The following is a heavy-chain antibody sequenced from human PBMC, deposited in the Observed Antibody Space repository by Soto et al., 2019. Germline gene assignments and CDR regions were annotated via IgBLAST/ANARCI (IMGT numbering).Heavy chain of an antibody. V-gene: IGHV3-9*01. CDR2: ISWNSGSI. J-gene: IGHJ4*02. CDR1: GFTFDEYG. D-gene: IGHD2-15*01. Sequence: PGGSLRLSCAASGFTFDEYGMHWVRQAPGKGLEWVSGISWNSGSIGYADSVKGRFTISRDNAKNSLYLQMNSLRAEDTALYYCAKGVGYCSGGSCYMDYWGQGTLVTVSS. CDR3: AKGVGYCSGGSCYMDY.